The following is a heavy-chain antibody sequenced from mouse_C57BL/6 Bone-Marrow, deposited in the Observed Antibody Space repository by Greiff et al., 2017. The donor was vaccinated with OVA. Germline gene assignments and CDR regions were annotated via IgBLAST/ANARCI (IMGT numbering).Heavy chain of an antibody. D-gene: IGHD2-4*01. J-gene: IGHJ3*01. V-gene: IGHV14-4*01. CDR2: IDPENGDT. CDR3: TLYDYDGRFAY. Sequence: EVKLMESGAELVRPGASVKLSCTASGFNIKDDYMHWVKQRPEQGLEWIGWIDPENGDTEYASKFQGKATITADTSSNTAYLQLSSLTSEDTAVYYCTLYDYDGRFAYWGQGTLVTVSA. CDR1: GFNIKDDY.